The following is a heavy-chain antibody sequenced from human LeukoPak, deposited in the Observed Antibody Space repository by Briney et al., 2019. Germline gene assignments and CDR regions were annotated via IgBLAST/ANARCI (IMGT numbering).Heavy chain of an antibody. CDR1: GFTFSSYA. Sequence: GGSLRLSCAASGFTFSSYAMIWVRQAPGKGLEWVSAISGSGGSTYYAGSGKGRFTISRDNSKNTLYLQMNSLRAEDTAVYYCAGRWLDYFDYWGQGTLVTVSS. CDR2: ISGSGGST. V-gene: IGHV3-23*01. J-gene: IGHJ4*02. CDR3: AGRWLDYFDY. D-gene: IGHD6-19*01.